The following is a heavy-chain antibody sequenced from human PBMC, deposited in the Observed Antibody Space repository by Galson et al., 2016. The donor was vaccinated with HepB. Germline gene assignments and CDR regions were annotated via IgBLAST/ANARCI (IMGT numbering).Heavy chain of an antibody. CDR3: AKRGSRAGDTWITMIRGDQICYFDY. CDR1: GFTFSSYG. D-gene: IGHD3-10*01. CDR2: ISGSGGST. J-gene: IGHJ4*02. Sequence: SLRLSCAASGFTFSSYGMSWVRQAPGKGLEWVSSISGSGGSTYYADSVKGRFTISRDNSKNTLYLQMNSLRAEDTAVYYCAKRGSRAGDTWITMIRGDQICYFDYWGQGTLVTVSS. V-gene: IGHV3-23*01.